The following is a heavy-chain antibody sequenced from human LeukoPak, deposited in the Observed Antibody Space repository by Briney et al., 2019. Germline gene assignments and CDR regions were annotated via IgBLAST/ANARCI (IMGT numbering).Heavy chain of an antibody. CDR1: GYTFTSYG. D-gene: IGHD4-17*01. CDR2: ISAYNGNT. Sequence: ASVKVSCKASGYTFTSYGISWVRQAPGQGLEWMGWISAYNGNTNYAQKLQGRVTMTTDTSTSTAYMELRSLRSDDTAVYYCAIFGGTVTSAPDYFDYWGQGTLATVSS. V-gene: IGHV1-18*01. J-gene: IGHJ4*02. CDR3: AIFGGTVTSAPDYFDY.